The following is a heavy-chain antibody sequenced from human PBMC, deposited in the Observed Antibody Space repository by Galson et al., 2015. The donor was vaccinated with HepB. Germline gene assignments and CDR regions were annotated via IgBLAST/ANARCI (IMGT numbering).Heavy chain of an antibody. J-gene: IGHJ4*02. CDR3: AGTYDYGDAFDY. V-gene: IGHV1-18*01. Sequence: SVKVSCKASGYTFTNYGISWVRQAPGQGLQWMGWISAYNGNTDYAQNLQARVTMTRNTSISTAYMELSSLRSEDTAVYYCAGTYDYGDAFDYWGQGTLVTVSS. D-gene: IGHD4-17*01. CDR1: GYTFTNYG. CDR2: ISAYNGNT.